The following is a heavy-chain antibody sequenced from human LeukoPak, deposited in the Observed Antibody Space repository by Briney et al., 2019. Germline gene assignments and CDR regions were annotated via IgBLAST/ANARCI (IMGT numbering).Heavy chain of an antibody. V-gene: IGHV3-43*01. CDR1: GFTFDDYT. Sequence: GGSLRLSCAASGFTFDDYTMHWVRQAPGKGLEWVSLISWDGGSTYYADSVKGRFTISRDNSKNTLYLQMNSLRAEDTAVYYCAKDPRNYYDSSGYYPAWYFDYWGQGTLVTVSS. CDR2: ISWDGGST. J-gene: IGHJ4*02. CDR3: AKDPRNYYDSSGYYPAWYFDY. D-gene: IGHD3-22*01.